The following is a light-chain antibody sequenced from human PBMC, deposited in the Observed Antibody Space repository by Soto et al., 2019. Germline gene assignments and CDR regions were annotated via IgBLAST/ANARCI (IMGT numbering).Light chain of an antibody. V-gene: IGKV3-20*01. CDR2: GAS. CDR3: QQYT. CDR1: QSVSSSY. Sequence: EIVLTQSPGTLSLSPGERATLSCRASQSVSSSYLAWYQQKPGQAPRLLIYGASSRATGIPDRFSGSGSGTDFTLTISRLEPEDVEVYYCQQYTFGQGTKVEIK. J-gene: IGKJ1*01.